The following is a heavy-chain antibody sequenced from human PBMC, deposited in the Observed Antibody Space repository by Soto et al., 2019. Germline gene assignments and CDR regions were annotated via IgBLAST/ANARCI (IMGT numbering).Heavy chain of an antibody. CDR2: ISYDGSNK. Sequence: PGGSLRLSCAASGFTFSSYAMHWVRQAPGKGLEWVAVISYDGSNKYYADSVKGRFTISRDNSKNTLYLQMNSLRAEDTAVYYCARDSRRSGYYYVLYYWGQGTLVTVSS. D-gene: IGHD3-22*01. CDR3: ARDSRRSGYYYVLYY. V-gene: IGHV3-30-3*01. CDR1: GFTFSSYA. J-gene: IGHJ4*02.